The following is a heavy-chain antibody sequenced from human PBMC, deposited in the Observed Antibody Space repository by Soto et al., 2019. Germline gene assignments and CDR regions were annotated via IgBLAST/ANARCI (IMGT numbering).Heavy chain of an antibody. V-gene: IGHV1-69*01. J-gene: IGHJ4*02. CDR1: GGTFSSYA. CDR2: IIPIFGTA. CDR3: ARVGSRVVAAYFDY. D-gene: IGHD2-15*01. Sequence: QVQLVQSGAEVKKPGSSVKVSCKASGGTFSSYAISWVRQAPRQGLEWMGGIIPIFGTANYAQKFQGRVTITADESTSTAYMELSSLRSEDTAVYYCARVGSRVVAAYFDYWGQGTLVTVSS.